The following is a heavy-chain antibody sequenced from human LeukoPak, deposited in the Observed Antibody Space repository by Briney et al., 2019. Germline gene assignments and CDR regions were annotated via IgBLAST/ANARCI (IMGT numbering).Heavy chain of an antibody. CDR1: GFTFSSYS. Sequence: GGSLRHSCAASGFTFSSYSMNWVRQAPGKGLEWVSSISSSSSYIYYADSVKGRFTISRDNAKNSLYLQMNSLRAEDTAVYYCARGRGEASCALGSWGQGTLVTVSS. CDR2: ISSSSSYI. CDR3: ARGRGEASCALGS. J-gene: IGHJ1*01. D-gene: IGHD7-27*01. V-gene: IGHV3-21*01.